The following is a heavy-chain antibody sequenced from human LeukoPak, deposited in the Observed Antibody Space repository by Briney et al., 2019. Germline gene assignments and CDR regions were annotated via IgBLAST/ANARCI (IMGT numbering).Heavy chain of an antibody. D-gene: IGHD1-7*01. CDR1: GYTFTGYY. CDR3: ARTIEAGTTRHFDY. Sequence: ASVKVSCKASGYTFTGYYMHWARQAPGQGLEWMGWINPNSGGTNYAQKFQGRVTMTRDTSISTAYMELSRLRSDDTAVYYCARTIEAGTTRHFDYWGQGTLVTVSS. CDR2: INPNSGGT. J-gene: IGHJ4*02. V-gene: IGHV1-2*02.